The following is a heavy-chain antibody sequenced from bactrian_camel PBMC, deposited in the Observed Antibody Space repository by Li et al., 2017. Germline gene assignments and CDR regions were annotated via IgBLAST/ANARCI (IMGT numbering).Heavy chain of an antibody. CDR1: GFTFSSHD. J-gene: IGHJ4*01. V-gene: IGHV3-2*01. D-gene: IGHD3*01. CDR2: ILNDVSTT. Sequence: VQLVESGGGLVQPGGSLRLSCAASGFTFSSHDMSWVRQAPGKGLEWVSAILNDVSTTYYADSVKGRFTISRDNAKNTLYLQMDSVKSEDTATYFCAPVVSNYWGQGTQDTVS. CDR3: APVVSNY.